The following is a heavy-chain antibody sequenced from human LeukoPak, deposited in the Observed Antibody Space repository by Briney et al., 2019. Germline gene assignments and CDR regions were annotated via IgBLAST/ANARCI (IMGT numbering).Heavy chain of an antibody. CDR3: ARAMPLSAYSSGRNFDY. V-gene: IGHV3-21*01. CDR2: ISSSSSYI. CDR1: GFTFSSYS. D-gene: IGHD6-19*01. J-gene: IGHJ4*02. Sequence: GGSLRLSCAASGFTFSSYSMNWVRQAPGKGLEWVSSISSSSSYIYYADSVKGRFTISRDNAKNLLYLQMNSLRAEDTAVYYCARAMPLSAYSSGRNFDYWGQGTLVTVSS.